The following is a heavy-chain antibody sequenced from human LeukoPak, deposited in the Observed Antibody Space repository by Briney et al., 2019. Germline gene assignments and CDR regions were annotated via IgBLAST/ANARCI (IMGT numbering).Heavy chain of an antibody. V-gene: IGHV3-48*04. CDR1: GFTFSSYS. D-gene: IGHD5-18*01. J-gene: IGHJ4*02. Sequence: GGSLSLSCAGSGFTFSSYSMGWVRQAPGEGREWVSYIRSSGSTINYANPVKGRVTISRDNAKNSLYLQMGSLRAEDTAVYYCARGRGYSYGYGVYWGEGTILAVSS. CDR3: ARGRGYSYGYGVY. CDR2: IRSSGSTI.